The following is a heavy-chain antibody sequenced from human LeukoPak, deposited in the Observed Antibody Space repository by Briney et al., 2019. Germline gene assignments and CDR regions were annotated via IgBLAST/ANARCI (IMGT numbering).Heavy chain of an antibody. J-gene: IGHJ4*02. CDR1: GFTFSSYS. CDR3: ARDVTYFDY. D-gene: IGHD2-21*02. V-gene: IGHV3-53*01. Sequence: GGSLRLSCAASGFTFSSYSMNWVRQAPGKGLEWVSVIYSGGSTYYADSVKGRFTISRDNSKNTLYLQMNSLRAADTAVYYCARDVTYFDYWGQGTLVTVSS. CDR2: IYSGGST.